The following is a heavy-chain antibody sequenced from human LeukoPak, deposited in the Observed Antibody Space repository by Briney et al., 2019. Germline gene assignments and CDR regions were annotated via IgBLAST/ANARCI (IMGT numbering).Heavy chain of an antibody. V-gene: IGHV1-8*03. D-gene: IGHD2-2*01. CDR2: MNPNSGNT. CDR3: ARAIRYQLLSDY. J-gene: IGHJ4*02. Sequence: MVWMNPNSGNTGFAQKFQGRATITRDTSITTAYLELSSLRSEDTAVYYCARAIRYQLLSDYWGQGTLVTVSS.